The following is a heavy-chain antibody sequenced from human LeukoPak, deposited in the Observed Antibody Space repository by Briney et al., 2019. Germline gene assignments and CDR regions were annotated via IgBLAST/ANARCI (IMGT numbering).Heavy chain of an antibody. CDR3: ARDAYCSGGSCPGAWFDP. CDR2: IHYSGIT. CDR1: GGSITSGDYY. V-gene: IGHV4-30-4*01. D-gene: IGHD2-15*01. Sequence: SQTLSLTCTVSGGSITSGDYYWSWIRQPPGKGLEWIGYIHYSGITYYNPSLRSRVTISGDTSKNQFSLKPTSVTAADTAVYYRARDAYCSGGSCPGAWFDPWGQGTLVTVSS. J-gene: IGHJ5*02.